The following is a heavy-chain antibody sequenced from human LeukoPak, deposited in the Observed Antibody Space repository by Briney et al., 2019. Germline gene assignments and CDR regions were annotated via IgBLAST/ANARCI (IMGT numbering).Heavy chain of an antibody. Sequence: GGSLRLSCAASGFTFSSYTMHWVRQALGKGLEYVSAISSNGGSTYYANSVKGRFTISRDNSKNTLYLQMGSLRAEDMAVYYCARAPAGAFDIWGQGTMVTVSS. CDR2: ISSNGGST. CDR3: ARAPAGAFDI. V-gene: IGHV3-64*01. CDR1: GFTFSSYT. J-gene: IGHJ3*02.